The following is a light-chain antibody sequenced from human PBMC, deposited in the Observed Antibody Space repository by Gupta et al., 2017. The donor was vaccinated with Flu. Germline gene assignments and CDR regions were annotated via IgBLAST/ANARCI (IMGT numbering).Light chain of an antibody. CDR2: DDS. V-gene: IGLV3-21*02. Sequence: SYVLTQPPSVSVAPGQTARITCGGNNIGRKSVHWYQQKPGQAPVLVVYDDSDRPSGIPERFSGSNSGNTATLTISRVEAGDEADYYCQVWDSSRDPWVVGGGTKLTVL. CDR3: QVWDSSRDPWV. CDR1: NIGRKS. J-gene: IGLJ3*02.